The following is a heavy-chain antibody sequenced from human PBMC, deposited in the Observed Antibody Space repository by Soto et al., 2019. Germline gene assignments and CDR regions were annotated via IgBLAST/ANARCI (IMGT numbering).Heavy chain of an antibody. D-gene: IGHD3-22*01. CDR1: GGSISSYY. J-gene: IGHJ5*02. Sequence: SETLSLTCTVSGGSISSYYWSWIRQPPGKGLEWIGYIYYSGSTNYNPSLKSRVTISVDTSKNQFSLKLSSVTAADTAVYYCARQASGYYYGWFDPWGQGTLVTVSS. CDR3: ARQASGYYYGWFDP. V-gene: IGHV4-59*01. CDR2: IYYSGST.